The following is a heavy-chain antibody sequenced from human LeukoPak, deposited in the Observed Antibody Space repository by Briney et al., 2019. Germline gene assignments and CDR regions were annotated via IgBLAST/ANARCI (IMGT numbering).Heavy chain of an antibody. J-gene: IGHJ3*02. CDR2: IIPIFGTA. V-gene: IGHV1-69*05. Sequence: WASVKVSCKASGGTFSSYAISWVRQAPGQGLEWMGGIIPIFGTANYAQKFQGRVTITTDESTSTAYMELSSLRSEDTAVYYCARGPIVLMVYAPEDAFDIWGQGTMVTVSS. CDR3: ARGPIVLMVYAPEDAFDI. D-gene: IGHD2-8*01. CDR1: GGTFSSYA.